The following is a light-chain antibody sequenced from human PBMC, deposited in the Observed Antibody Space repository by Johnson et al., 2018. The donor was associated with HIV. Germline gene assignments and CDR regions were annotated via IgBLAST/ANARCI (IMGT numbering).Light chain of an antibody. CDR3: GTWDSSLSAGRV. CDR2: DNN. CDR1: SSNIGNNY. Sequence: QAVLTQPPSVSAAPGQKVTISCSGSSSNIGNNYVSWYQQLPGTAPKLLIYDNNKRPSGIPDRFSGSKSGTSATLGIPGPQTGDEADYYCGTWDSSLSAGRVFGTGTKVTVL. J-gene: IGLJ1*01. V-gene: IGLV1-51*01.